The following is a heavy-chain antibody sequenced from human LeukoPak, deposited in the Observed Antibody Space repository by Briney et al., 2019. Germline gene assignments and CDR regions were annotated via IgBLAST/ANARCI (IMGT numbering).Heavy chain of an antibody. J-gene: IGHJ3*02. V-gene: IGHV3-48*01. D-gene: IGHD5-18*01. CDR1: GFTFSDYT. CDR3: ARGPGYPNAFDI. CDR2: ISSSSSTI. Sequence: PGGSLRLSCTASGFTFSDYTMNWVRQAPGKGLEWVSYISSSSSTISYADSVKGRFTISRDNAKNSLYLQMNSLRAGDTAVYYCARGPGYPNAFDIWGQGTMVTVSS.